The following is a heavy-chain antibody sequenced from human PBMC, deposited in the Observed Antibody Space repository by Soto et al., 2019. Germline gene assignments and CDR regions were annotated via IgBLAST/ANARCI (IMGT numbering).Heavy chain of an antibody. D-gene: IGHD4-17*01. CDR3: AKDYGDYNFNYGMDV. CDR2: YSYEGSNR. J-gene: IGHJ6*02. Sequence: HPAGSLRLSCAASGFRFGAYVMHWVRHAPVKRREGVAVYSYEGSNRYYGDSMKGRFTIYRDNSKNIVYLQMSSLRGEDTAVFYCAKDYGDYNFNYGMDVWGQGTTVTVSS. V-gene: IGHV3-30*18. CDR1: GFRFGAYV.